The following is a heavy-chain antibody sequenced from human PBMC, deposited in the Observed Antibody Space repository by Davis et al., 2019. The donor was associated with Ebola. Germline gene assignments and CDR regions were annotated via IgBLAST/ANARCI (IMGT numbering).Heavy chain of an antibody. V-gene: IGHV1-2*04. J-gene: IGHJ6*02. CDR1: GYTFTGYY. CDR2: INPNSGGT. CDR3: ARGGYSYGYYYYGMDV. Sequence: AASVKVSCKASGYTFTGYYMHWVRQAPGQGLEWMGWINPNSGGTNYAQKFQGWVTMTRDTSISTAYMELSRLRSYDTAVYYCARGGYSYGYYYYGMDVWGQGTTVTVSS. D-gene: IGHD5-18*01.